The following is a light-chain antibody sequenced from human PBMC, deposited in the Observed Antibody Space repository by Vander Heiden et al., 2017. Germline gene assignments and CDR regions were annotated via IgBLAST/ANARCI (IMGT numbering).Light chain of an antibody. CDR1: QSISNY. CDR2: AAS. V-gene: IGKV1-39*01. J-gene: IGKJ2*01. CDR3: QQSYSTPTT. Sequence: DIQTQSPSSLSASVGDRVTITCRASQSISNYLNWYQQKPGTAPNLLIYAASSLQSGVTSRFSGSGSGTDFTLTISSLQPEDFATYYCQQSYSTPTTFGQGTKLEIK.